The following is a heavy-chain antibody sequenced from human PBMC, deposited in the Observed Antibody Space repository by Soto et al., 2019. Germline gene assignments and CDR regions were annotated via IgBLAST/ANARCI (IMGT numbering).Heavy chain of an antibody. CDR3: AKDGRYCSGGSCYSVADY. D-gene: IGHD2-15*01. V-gene: IGHV3-30*18. CDR1: GFTFSSYG. Sequence: GGSLRLSCAASGFTFSSYGMHWVRQAPGKGLERVAVISYDGSNKYYADSVKGRFTISRDNSKNTLYLQMNSLRAEDTAVYYCAKDGRYCSGGSCYSVADYWGQGTLVTV. CDR2: ISYDGSNK. J-gene: IGHJ4*02.